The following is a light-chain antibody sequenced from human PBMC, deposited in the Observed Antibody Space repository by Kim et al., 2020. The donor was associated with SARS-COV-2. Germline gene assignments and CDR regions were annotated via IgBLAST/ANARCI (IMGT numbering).Light chain of an antibody. CDR3: YSRGSIDNLL. V-gene: IGLV3-19*01. CDR1: SLRSCY. CDR2: RKN. J-gene: IGLJ2*01. Sequence: SSELTQDPAVSVALGQTARLTCQGDSLRSCYANWYQQKPGQAPIVVIYRKNNRPSCISDRFSGSSSEDKASFIITGTQERDEADYYCYSRGSIDNLLFGG.